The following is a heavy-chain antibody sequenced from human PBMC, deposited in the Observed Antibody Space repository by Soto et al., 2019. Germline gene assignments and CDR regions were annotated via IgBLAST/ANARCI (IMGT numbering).Heavy chain of an antibody. Sequence: PGGSLRLSCAASGFTFSTYWMNWVRQTPGKGLMWVSRISPDGSNRGYADSVEGRFTVSRDNAKNTLYLQMHSLRAEDTAVYYCVKVLTRGVGVPRFYFDSWGQGALVTISS. CDR3: VKVLTRGVGVPRFYFDS. J-gene: IGHJ4*02. V-gene: IGHV3-74*01. D-gene: IGHD3-9*01. CDR1: GFTFSTYW. CDR2: ISPDGSNR.